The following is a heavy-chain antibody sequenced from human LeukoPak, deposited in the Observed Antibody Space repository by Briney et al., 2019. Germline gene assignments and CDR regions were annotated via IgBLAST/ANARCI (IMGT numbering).Heavy chain of an antibody. V-gene: IGHV4-59*01. CDR1: DGSISGYY. J-gene: IGHJ6*03. CDR2: VYHNGRT. Sequence: PSETLSLTCSVSDGSISGYYWSWVRQLPGERLEWIGFVYHNGRTTYNPSLESRVTISVDTSKNQVSLNLRFVTAADTALYFCARRRAESSGPSFYYFYMDVWGKGTTVSVSS. CDR3: ARRRAESSGPSFYYFYMDV. D-gene: IGHD2-8*02.